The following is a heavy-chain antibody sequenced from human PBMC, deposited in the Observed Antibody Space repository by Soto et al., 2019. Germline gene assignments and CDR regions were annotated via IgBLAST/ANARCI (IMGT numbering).Heavy chain of an antibody. CDR1: GFTFSSSW. J-gene: IGHJ6*02. Sequence: GGSLRLSCAASGFTFSSSWMSWVRQAPGKGLEWVANIKEDGSEKDYVDPVKGRFTITRDNAKNSLYLQMNNLRAEDTAVYFCTRKRFGMDVWGQGTTVTVSS. CDR2: IKEDGSEK. CDR3: TRKRFGMDV. V-gene: IGHV3-7*03.